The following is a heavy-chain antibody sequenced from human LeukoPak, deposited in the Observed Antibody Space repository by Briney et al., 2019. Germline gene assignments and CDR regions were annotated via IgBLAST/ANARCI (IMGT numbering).Heavy chain of an antibody. CDR1: GFTFGDYA. V-gene: IGHV3-49*04. D-gene: IGHD3-10*01. Sequence: GGSLRLSCTASGFTFGDYAMSWVRQAPGKGLEWVGFIRSKTYGGTTEYAASVKGRFTISRDDSRSIAYLQMSSLQTEDAAVYYCAKEGMVRGPTSHGGQGTLVTVSS. CDR2: IRSKTYGGTT. J-gene: IGHJ4*02. CDR3: AKEGMVRGPTSH.